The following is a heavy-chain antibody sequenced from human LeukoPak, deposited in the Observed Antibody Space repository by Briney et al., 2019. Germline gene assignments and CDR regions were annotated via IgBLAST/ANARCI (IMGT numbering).Heavy chain of an antibody. CDR3: AQGQGAYGDLRGLFDY. V-gene: IGHV1-69*05. D-gene: IGHD4-17*01. J-gene: IGHJ4*02. CDR2: IIPIFGTP. CDR1: GGAFSSYA. Sequence: SVKVSCKASGGAFSSYALSWVRQAPGQGLEWMGGIIPIFGTPNYAQKLQDRVTITTDESTSTAYMELSSLRSEDTAVYYCAQGQGAYGDLRGLFDYWGQGTLVTVSS.